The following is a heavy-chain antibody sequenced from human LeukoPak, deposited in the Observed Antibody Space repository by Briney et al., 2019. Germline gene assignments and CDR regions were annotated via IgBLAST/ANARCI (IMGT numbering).Heavy chain of an antibody. CDR3: AREGSSAINTNWFDP. V-gene: IGHV1-2*02. CDR2: INPDSGAT. J-gene: IGHJ5*02. D-gene: IGHD5-12*01. CDR1: GYTFTGYY. Sequence: GASVKVSCKASGYTFTGYYTHWVRQAPGQGLEWMGWINPDSGATDYAQKFQGRVTLTRDTSITTAYMELSRLTSDDTAVYYCAREGSSAINTNWFDPWGQGTLVAVSS.